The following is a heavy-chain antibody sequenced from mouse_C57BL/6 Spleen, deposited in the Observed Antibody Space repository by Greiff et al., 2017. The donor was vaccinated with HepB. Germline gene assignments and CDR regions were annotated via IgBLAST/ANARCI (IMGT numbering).Heavy chain of an antibody. CDR1: GFTFSDYG. V-gene: IGHV5-17*01. CDR3: ASGMDSYGSSSFAY. CDR2: ISSGSSTI. Sequence: EVQRVESGGGLVKPGGSLKLSCAASGFTFSDYGMHWVRQATEKGLEWVAYISSGSSTIYYADTVKGRFTIYRDNAKNTLYLQMTRLRSEDTAMYYCASGMDSYGSSSFAYWGQGTLVTVSA. J-gene: IGHJ3*01. D-gene: IGHD1-1*01.